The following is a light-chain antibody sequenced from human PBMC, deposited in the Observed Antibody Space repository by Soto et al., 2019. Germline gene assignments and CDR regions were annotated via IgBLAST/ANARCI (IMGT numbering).Light chain of an antibody. Sequence: DNQLTQSPSSISASVGDRVTITCRASQAVNSWLAWFQQKPGMAPKLVIYDVSSLQSGVPSRFSGSASRTEFTLTISSLQPEDFATYYCQQSNNHPISFGQGTRLENK. J-gene: IGKJ5*01. V-gene: IGKV1-12*01. CDR3: QQSNNHPIS. CDR2: DVS. CDR1: QAVNSW.